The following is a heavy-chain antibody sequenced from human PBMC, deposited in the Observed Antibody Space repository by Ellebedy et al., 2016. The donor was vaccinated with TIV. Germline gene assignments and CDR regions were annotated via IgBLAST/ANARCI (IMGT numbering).Heavy chain of an antibody. CDR1: GVSITSHY. D-gene: IGHD6-13*01. V-gene: IGHV4-59*08. CDR2: IYYTGST. CDR3: ARQAYSSSWYPFDH. J-gene: IGHJ4*02. Sequence: SETLSLXXTVSGVSITSHYWSWIRQPPGKGLEWVGYIYYTGSTNYNPSLKSRVTISLDTSKNQFSLRLSSVTAADTAIYYCARQAYSSSWYPFDHWGQGTLVVVSS.